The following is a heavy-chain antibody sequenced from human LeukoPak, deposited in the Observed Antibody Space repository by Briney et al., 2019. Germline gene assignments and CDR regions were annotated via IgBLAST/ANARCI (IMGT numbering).Heavy chain of an antibody. D-gene: IGHD6-19*01. J-gene: IGHJ4*02. V-gene: IGHV3-21*06. Sequence: GGSLRLSCAASGFTVSSNYMSWVRQAPGKGLEWVSSINWGSHHIYYADAVQGRFTISRDNAKNSLYLQMNSLRAEDTAIYYCARDNSGWSRDYWGQGTLVTVSS. CDR3: ARDNSGWSRDY. CDR1: GFTVSSNY. CDR2: INWGSHHI.